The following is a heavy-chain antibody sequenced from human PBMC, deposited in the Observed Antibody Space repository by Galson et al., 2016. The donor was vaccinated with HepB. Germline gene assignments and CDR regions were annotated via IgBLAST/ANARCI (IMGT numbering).Heavy chain of an antibody. CDR1: GYTFTGFY. CDR2: INPNSGGT. Sequence: SVKVSCKASGYTFTGFYMHWVRQAPGQGLEWMGWINPNSGGTHSAQTFQGRVSLTRDTSISTAYMELSRLRSDDTAVYYCAREYLSGTETEFFQHWGQGTLVTVSS. D-gene: IGHD6-13*01. V-gene: IGHV1-2*02. J-gene: IGHJ1*01. CDR3: AREYLSGTETEFFQH.